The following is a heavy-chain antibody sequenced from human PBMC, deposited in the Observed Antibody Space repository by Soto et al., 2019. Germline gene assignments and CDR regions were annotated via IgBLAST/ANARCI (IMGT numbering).Heavy chain of an antibody. J-gene: IGHJ4*02. CDR2: IIPIFGTA. CDR3: ARDGYGSGSYYSYYFDY. D-gene: IGHD3-10*01. CDR1: GGTFSSYA. V-gene: IGHV1-69*13. Sequence: VASVKVSCKASGGTFSSYAISWVRQAPGQGLEWMGGIIPIFGTANYAQKFQGRVTITADESTSTAYMELSSLRSEDTAVYYCARDGYGSGSYYSYYFDYWGQGTLVTVSS.